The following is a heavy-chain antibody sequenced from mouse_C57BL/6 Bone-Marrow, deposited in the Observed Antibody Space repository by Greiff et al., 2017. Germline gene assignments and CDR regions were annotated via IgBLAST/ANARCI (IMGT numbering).Heavy chain of an antibody. V-gene: IGHV1-7*01. Sequence: QVQLQQSGAELAKPGASVKLSCKASGYTFTCYWMHWVKQRPGQGLEWIGYIDPSSGYTKYNQKFKDKATLTADKSSSTAYMQLSSLTYEDSAVYYCARITTVAVQGYWGQGTLVTVSA. J-gene: IGHJ3*01. CDR2: IDPSSGYT. D-gene: IGHD1-1*01. CDR1: GYTFTCYW. CDR3: ARITTVAVQGY.